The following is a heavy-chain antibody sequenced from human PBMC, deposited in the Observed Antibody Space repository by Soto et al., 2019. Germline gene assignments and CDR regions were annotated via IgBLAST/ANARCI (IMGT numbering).Heavy chain of an antibody. V-gene: IGHV3-23*01. J-gene: IGHJ4*02. D-gene: IGHD3-10*01. CDR3: TKGRVGSWSLTPRVDF. CDR2: ISGGGDTT. CDR1: GFTFNNYA. Sequence: EVQLLESGGGLVQPGGSLRLSCAGSGFTFNNYAMTWVRQVPGKGLEWVSAISGGGDTTSYADSVKGRFTASRDGSKNTLYLQMSSLRAEDTALCYCTKGRVGSWSLTPRVDFWGQGTLVTVST.